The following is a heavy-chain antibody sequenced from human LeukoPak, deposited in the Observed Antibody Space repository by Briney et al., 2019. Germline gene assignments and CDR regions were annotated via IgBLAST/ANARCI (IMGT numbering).Heavy chain of an antibody. J-gene: IGHJ4*02. CDR3: ARDHQQGHFDY. CDR2: ISSSSSTI. D-gene: IGHD2-2*01. Sequence: PGGSLRLSCAASGFTFSSYSMNWVRQAPGKGLEWVSYISSSSSTIYYADSVKGRFTISRDNSKNTLYLQMNSLRAEDTAVYYCARDHQQGHFDYWGQGTLVTVSS. V-gene: IGHV3-48*01. CDR1: GFTFSSYS.